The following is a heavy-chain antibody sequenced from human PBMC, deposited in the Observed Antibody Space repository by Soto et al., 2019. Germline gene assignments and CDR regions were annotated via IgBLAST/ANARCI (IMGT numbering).Heavy chain of an antibody. J-gene: IGHJ4*02. D-gene: IGHD6-13*01. CDR1: GFTFSSYA. CDR3: AKPQQLVQYYFDY. Sequence: GGSLRLSCAASGFTFSSYAMSWVRQAPGKGLEWVSAISGSGGSTYYADSVKGRFTISRDNSKNTLYLQMNSLRAEDTAAYYCAKPQQLVQYYFDYWGQGTLVTVSS. CDR2: ISGSGGST. V-gene: IGHV3-23*01.